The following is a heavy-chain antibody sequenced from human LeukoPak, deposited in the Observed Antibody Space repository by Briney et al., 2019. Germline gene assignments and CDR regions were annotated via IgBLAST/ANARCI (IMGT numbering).Heavy chain of an antibody. CDR1: GYTFTSYG. Sequence: ASVKVSCKASGYTFTSYGISWVRQAPGQGLEWMGWISAYNGNTNCAQKLQGRVTMTTDTSTSTAYMELRSLRSDGTAVYYCARVMYSSSWPRVWFDPWGQGTLVTVSS. V-gene: IGHV1-18*01. CDR2: ISAYNGNT. D-gene: IGHD6-13*01. CDR3: ARVMYSSSWPRVWFDP. J-gene: IGHJ5*02.